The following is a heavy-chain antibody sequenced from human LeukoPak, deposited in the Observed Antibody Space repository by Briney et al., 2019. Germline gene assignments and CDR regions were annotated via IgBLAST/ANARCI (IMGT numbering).Heavy chain of an antibody. CDR2: IYPSDSYT. V-gene: IGHV5-10-1*01. CDR1: GYIFTSYW. J-gene: IGHJ3*02. CDR3: ARWAFGELYGAFDI. Sequence: VGALQISCQGSGYIFTSYWIIWVRQMPRKGVERMGRIYPSDSYTNYSPPFQGHVTTSADKSISTAYLQWSSLKASDTAMYYCARWAFGELYGAFDIWGQGTMVTGPS. D-gene: IGHD3-10*01.